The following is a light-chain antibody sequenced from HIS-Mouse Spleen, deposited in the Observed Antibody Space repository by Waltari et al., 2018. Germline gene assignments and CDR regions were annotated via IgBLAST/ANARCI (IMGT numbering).Light chain of an antibody. J-gene: IGLJ3*02. Sequence: QTVVTQEPSFSVSPGVTVTLTCGLSSGSVSTIYYPSWYQQTPGQAPRTLIYSTNTRSSGVPDRFSGSILGNKAALTITGAQADDESDYYCVLYMGSGIWVFGGGTKLTVL. CDR2: STN. V-gene: IGLV8-61*01. CDR3: VLYMGSGIWV. CDR1: SGSVSTIYY.